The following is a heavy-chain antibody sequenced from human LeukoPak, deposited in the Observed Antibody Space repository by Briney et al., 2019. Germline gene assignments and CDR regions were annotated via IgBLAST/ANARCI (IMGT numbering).Heavy chain of an antibody. CDR2: ISSSSSYI. Sequence: GGSLRLSCAVSGFTFSSYSMNWVRQAPGKGLEWVSSISSSSSYIYYADSVKGRFTISRDNAKNSLYLQMNSLRAEDTAVYYCARYYYGSGTSFDPWGQGTLVTVSS. J-gene: IGHJ5*02. CDR3: ARYYYGSGTSFDP. CDR1: GFTFSSYS. V-gene: IGHV3-21*01. D-gene: IGHD3-10*01.